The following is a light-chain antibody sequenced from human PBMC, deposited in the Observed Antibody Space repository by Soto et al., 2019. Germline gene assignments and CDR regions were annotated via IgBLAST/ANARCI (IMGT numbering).Light chain of an antibody. CDR2: EVS. V-gene: IGLV2-14*01. Sequence: QSALTQPASVSGSPGQSIAISCTGTSSDVGGYTYVSWDQQHPDKAPKVMIYEVSKRPSGVSNRFSGYKSGNTASLTISGLQAEDEADEYCSSYTRSSTVVFGGGTKVTVL. CDR1: SSDVGGYTY. CDR3: SSYTRSSTVV. J-gene: IGLJ2*01.